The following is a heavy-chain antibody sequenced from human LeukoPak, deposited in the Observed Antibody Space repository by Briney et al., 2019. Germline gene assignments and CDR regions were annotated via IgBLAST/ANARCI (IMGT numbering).Heavy chain of an antibody. CDR2: ISANNGET. V-gene: IGHV1-18*04. CDR3: ARDYDILTGLYYYYYYGMDV. CDR1: GYTFTNYG. J-gene: IGHJ6*02. D-gene: IGHD3-9*01. Sequence: ASVMVSCKASGYTFTNYGISWVRQAPGQGLEWMAWISANNGETRYAQNLQGRVTMTTDTSTSTAYMELRSLRSDDTAVYYCARDYDILTGLYYYYYYGMDVWGQGTTVTVSS.